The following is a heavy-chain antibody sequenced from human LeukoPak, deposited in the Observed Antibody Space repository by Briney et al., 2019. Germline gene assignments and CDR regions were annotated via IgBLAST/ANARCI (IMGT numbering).Heavy chain of an antibody. CDR1: GFTLSYYN. Sequence: PGGSLRLSCAASGFTLSYYNMNWVRQAPGKGPEWVSFISATSTDIRYADAVMGRFTVSRDNARNSLYLEMNGLRAEDTAVYFCARDSIYSDNSDYWYDYWGQGTLVTVSS. CDR2: ISATSTDI. J-gene: IGHJ4*02. V-gene: IGHV3-21*01. CDR3: ARDSIYSDNSDYWYDY. D-gene: IGHD3-22*01.